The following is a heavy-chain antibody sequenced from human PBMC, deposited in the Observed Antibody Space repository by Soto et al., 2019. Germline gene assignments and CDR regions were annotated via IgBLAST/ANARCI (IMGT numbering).Heavy chain of an antibody. V-gene: IGHV4-59*01. D-gene: IGHD3-22*01. Sequence: QVQLQESGPGLVKPSETLSLTCAVSGDSISSYYCMWIRQPPGKGLESIGYLYYGRSANYNPSLNSRVTLSVDPSTNQCSLTLSSMTAADTAVYYCALRSMAVVPEYWGQGTLVTVSS. CDR2: LYYGRSA. CDR1: GDSISSYY. CDR3: ALRSMAVVPEY. J-gene: IGHJ4*02.